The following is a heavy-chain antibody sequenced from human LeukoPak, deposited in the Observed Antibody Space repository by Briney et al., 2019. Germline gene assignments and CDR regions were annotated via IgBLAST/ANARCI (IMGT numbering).Heavy chain of an antibody. CDR3: ARDLSPTYYYGSGIPVDY. Sequence: GASAKVSCKASGYTFTSYYIHWVRQAPGQGLEWMGVVYTSGGGTIYAQKFQGRVTMTRDTSTSTAYMELSSLRSEDTAVYYCARDLSPTYYYGSGIPVDYWGQGTLVTVSS. D-gene: IGHD3-10*01. J-gene: IGHJ4*02. CDR1: GYTFTSYY. V-gene: IGHV1-46*01. CDR2: VYTSGGGT.